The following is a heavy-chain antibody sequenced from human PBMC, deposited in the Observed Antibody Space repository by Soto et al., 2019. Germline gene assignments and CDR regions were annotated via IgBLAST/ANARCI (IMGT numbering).Heavy chain of an antibody. V-gene: IGHV1-24*01. J-gene: IGHJ6*02. Sequence: ASVKVSCKVSGYTLTELSMHWVRQAPGKGLERMGGFDPEDGETIYAQKFQGRVTMTEDTSTDTAYMELSSLRSEDTAVYYCATDEGAAAGKPEGMDAWGQGTTVTVSS. CDR3: ATDEGAAAGKPEGMDA. D-gene: IGHD6-13*01. CDR1: GYTLTELS. CDR2: FDPEDGET.